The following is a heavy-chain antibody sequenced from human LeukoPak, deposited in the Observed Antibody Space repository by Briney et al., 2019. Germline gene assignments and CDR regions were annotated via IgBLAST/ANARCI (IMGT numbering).Heavy chain of an antibody. CDR1: GGSINSYY. CDR2: IYYSGST. J-gene: IGHJ6*03. V-gene: IGHV4-59*01. Sequence: SETLSLTCTVSGGSINSYYWSWIRQPPGKGLEWIGYIYYSGSTNYNPSLKSRVTISVDTSKNQFSLRLSSVTAADTAVYYCARTTEGGYTYDYFYYYYMDVWGKGTTVTISS. D-gene: IGHD5-18*01. CDR3: ARTTEGGYTYDYFYYYYMDV.